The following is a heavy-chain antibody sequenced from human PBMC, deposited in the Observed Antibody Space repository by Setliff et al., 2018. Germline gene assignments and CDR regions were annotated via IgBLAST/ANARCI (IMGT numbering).Heavy chain of an antibody. CDR1: GFTFSKYW. CDR3: ARDVFDFRTGQAGP. D-gene: IGHD3-3*01. CDR2: INGDGTIT. Sequence: GGSLRLSCGASGFTFSKYWMYWVRQVPGKGLVWVSRINGDGTITNYADSVKGRFTISRDNAKNSLYLQMNSLRVEDTAVYYCARDVFDFRTGQAGPWGQGTLVTVSS. J-gene: IGHJ5*02. V-gene: IGHV3-74*01.